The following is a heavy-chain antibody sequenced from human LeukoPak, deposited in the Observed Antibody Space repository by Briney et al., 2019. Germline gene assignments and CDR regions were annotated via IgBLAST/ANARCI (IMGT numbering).Heavy chain of an antibody. Sequence: SETLSLTSTVPARFISSYYWSWIRQPAGKGLEWIGRIYTSGSTNYNPSLKSRVTMSVDASKIQFSLKLSSVTAADTAVYYCARGWGGGWSRFDNWFDPWGQGTLVTVCS. CDR3: ARGWGGGWSRFDNWFDP. V-gene: IGHV4-4*07. CDR2: IYTSGST. CDR1: ARFISSYY. J-gene: IGHJ5*02. D-gene: IGHD6-19*01.